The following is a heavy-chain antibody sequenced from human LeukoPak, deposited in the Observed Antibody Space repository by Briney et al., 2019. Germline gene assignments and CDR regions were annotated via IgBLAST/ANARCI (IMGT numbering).Heavy chain of an antibody. Sequence: PSQTLSLTCAVSGGSISSGGYSRSWIRQPPGQGLECIVYMYLSGRTYYIPSIKSRVTISVVRSKSQFSLKLSAVTAADKAVYYCARAWQQLGYLDYWGQGTKVSVSS. J-gene: IGHJ4*02. CDR1: GGSISSGGYS. D-gene: IGHD6-13*01. V-gene: IGHV4-30-2*01. CDR3: ARAWQQLGYLDY. CDR2: MYLSGRT.